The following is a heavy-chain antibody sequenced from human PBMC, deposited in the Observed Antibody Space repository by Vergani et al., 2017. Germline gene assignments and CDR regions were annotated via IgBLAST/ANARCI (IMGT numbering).Heavy chain of an antibody. V-gene: IGHV3-30*02. CDR2: IRYVGSNK. D-gene: IGHD4-17*01. CDR1: GFTFSSYG. Sequence: QVQLVESGGGVVQPGGSLRLSCAASGFTFSSYGMHWVRQAPGKGLEWVAFIRYVGSNKYYADSVKGRFTISRDNSKNTLYLQMNSLRAEDTAVYYCACYGDYPPWGQGTLVTVSS. J-gene: IGHJ5*02. CDR3: ACYGDYPP.